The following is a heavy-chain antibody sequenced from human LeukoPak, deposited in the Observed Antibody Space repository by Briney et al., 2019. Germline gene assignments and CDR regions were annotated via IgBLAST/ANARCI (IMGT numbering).Heavy chain of an antibody. D-gene: IGHD3-22*01. V-gene: IGHV4-31*03. Sequence: SQTLSLTCTVSGGSISSGGYYWSWIRRHPGKGLEWIGSIYYSGSTYYNPSLKSRVTISVDTSKNQFSLKLSSVTAADTAVYYCARDLGGYYYDSSGYGAFDIWGQGTIVTVSS. CDR2: IYYSGST. CDR1: GGSISSGGYY. CDR3: ARDLGGYYYDSSGYGAFDI. J-gene: IGHJ3*02.